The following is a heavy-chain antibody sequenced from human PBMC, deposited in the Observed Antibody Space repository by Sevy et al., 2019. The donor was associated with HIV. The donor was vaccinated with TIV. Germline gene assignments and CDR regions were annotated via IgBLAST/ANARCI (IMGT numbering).Heavy chain of an antibody. CDR2: ISSGISYI. CDR1: GFTFSSYS. D-gene: IGHD6-19*01. CDR3: ARDDQWLVLGAGYFDY. J-gene: IGHJ4*02. V-gene: IGHV3-21*01. Sequence: GGSLRLSCAASGFTFSSYSMNWVRQAPGKGLEWVSSISSGISYIYYADSVKGGFTISRANAKNSLYLQMNSLRAEDTAVYYCARDDQWLVLGAGYFDYWGQGTLVTVSS.